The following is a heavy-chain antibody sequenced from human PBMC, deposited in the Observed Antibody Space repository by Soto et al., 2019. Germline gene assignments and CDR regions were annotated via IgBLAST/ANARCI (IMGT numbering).Heavy chain of an antibody. D-gene: IGHD3-9*01. J-gene: IGHJ6*03. CDR2: INHSGST. CDR3: ARGTLTHEYYYYYYMDV. V-gene: IGHV4-34*01. CDR1: GGSFSGYY. Sequence: QVQLQQWGAGLLKPSETLSLTCAVYGGSFSGYYWSWIRQPPGKGLEWIGEINHSGSTNYNPSLKSRVTISVDTSKHQFSLKLSSVTAADTAVYYCARGTLTHEYYYYYYMDVWGKGTTVTVSS.